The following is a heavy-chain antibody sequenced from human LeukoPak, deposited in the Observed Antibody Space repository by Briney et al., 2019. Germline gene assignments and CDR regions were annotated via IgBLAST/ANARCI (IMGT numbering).Heavy chain of an antibody. V-gene: IGHV3-7*01. J-gene: IGHJ4*02. CDR3: GREDWEKYNNFWSGYVTD. CDR2: IRGDGESK. D-gene: IGHD3-3*01. CDR1: GFTFSDYW. Sequence: PGGSLRLSCAVSGFTFSDYWMTWVRQAPGKGLEWVANIRGDGESKYYVDSVKGRCTISRDNAHNSVYLDMNSLTAEDTAVYYCGREDWEKYNNFWSGYVTDWGQGIQVTVSS.